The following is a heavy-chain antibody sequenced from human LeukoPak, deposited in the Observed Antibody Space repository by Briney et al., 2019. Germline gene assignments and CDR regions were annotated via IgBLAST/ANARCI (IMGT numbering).Heavy chain of an antibody. CDR1: GFTLGAYA. CDR3: AKEGLGSSWSPNYFDY. Sequence: PGGSLRLSCADSGFTLGAYAMHWVRQAPGKGLEWVALISYDGSNKYYADFVKGRFTISRDSSKNTLYLQVNSLRAEDTAVYYCAKEGLGSSWSPNYFDYWGQGTLVTVSS. D-gene: IGHD6-13*01. CDR2: ISYDGSNK. V-gene: IGHV3-30*18. J-gene: IGHJ4*02.